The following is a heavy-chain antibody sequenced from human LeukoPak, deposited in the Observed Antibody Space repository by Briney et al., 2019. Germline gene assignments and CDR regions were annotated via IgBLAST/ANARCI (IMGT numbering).Heavy chain of an antibody. Sequence: PSETLSLTCTVSGGSISSYYWSWIRQPPGKGLEWIGYIYYSGSTKYNPSLKSRVTIPVDTSKNQFSLKLSSVTAADTAVYYCARYCSGRSCYSFDYWGQGSLVTVSS. CDR1: GGSISSYY. CDR3: ARYCSGRSCYSFDY. CDR2: IYYSGST. D-gene: IGHD2-15*01. J-gene: IGHJ4*02. V-gene: IGHV4-59*01.